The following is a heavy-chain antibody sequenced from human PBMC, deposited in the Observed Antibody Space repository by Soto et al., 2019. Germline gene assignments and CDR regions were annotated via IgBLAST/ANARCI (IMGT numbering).Heavy chain of an antibody. V-gene: IGHV3-23*01. J-gene: IGHJ4*02. CDR1: GVPFNIYS. CDR2: ISGSGGGT. D-gene: IGHD4-17*01. Sequence: PGGSLSLSCAASGVPFNIYSMSWVRQAPGKGLEWVSAISGSGGGTYYADAVEGRFTISRDNSKNTLYLQMNSLRAEDTAVYYCAKDASDYGDYVGLDYWGQGTLVTVSS. CDR3: AKDASDYGDYVGLDY.